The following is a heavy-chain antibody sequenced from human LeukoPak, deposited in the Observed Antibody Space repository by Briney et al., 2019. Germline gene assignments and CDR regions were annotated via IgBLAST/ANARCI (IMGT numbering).Heavy chain of an antibody. V-gene: IGHV4-34*01. J-gene: IGHJ6*02. CDR1: GGSFSGYY. CDR3: ARAERSSRYYYYYYGMDV. CDR2: INHSGST. D-gene: IGHD1-26*01. Sequence: SETLSLTCAVYGGSFSGYYWSWIRQPPGKGLEWIGEINHSGSTNYNPSLKSRVTISVATSKNQFSLKLSSVTAADTAVYYCARAERSSRYYYYYYGMDVWGQGTTVAVSS.